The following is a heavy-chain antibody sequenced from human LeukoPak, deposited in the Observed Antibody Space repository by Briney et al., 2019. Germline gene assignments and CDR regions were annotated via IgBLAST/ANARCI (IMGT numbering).Heavy chain of an antibody. J-gene: IGHJ4*02. CDR1: GFTFSSYS. V-gene: IGHV3-21*01. D-gene: IGHD2-2*01. CDR2: ISSSSSYI. CDR3: ARWGYCSSTSCLYYFDY. Sequence: GGSLRLSCAASGFTFSSYSMNWVRQAPGKGLEWVSSISSSSSYIYYADSVKGRFTISRDNAKNSLYLQMNSLRAEDTAVYYCARWGYCSSTSCLYYFDYWGQGTLVTVSS.